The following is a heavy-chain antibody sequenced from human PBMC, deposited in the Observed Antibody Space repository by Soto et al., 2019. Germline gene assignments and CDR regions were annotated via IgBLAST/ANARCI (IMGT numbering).Heavy chain of an antibody. CDR3: AKMGISTTSSFDN. V-gene: IGHV3-74*01. J-gene: IGHJ4*02. D-gene: IGHD1-26*01. CDR1: AFSFSTSW. Sequence: GGSLRLSCAASAFSFSTSWMHWVRQAPGEGLVWVSRINPDGRTINYADSVKGRFTISRDNAKNTLYLQMNILRVEDTAVYYCAKMGISTTSSFDNWGQGSLVTVSS. CDR2: INPDGRTI.